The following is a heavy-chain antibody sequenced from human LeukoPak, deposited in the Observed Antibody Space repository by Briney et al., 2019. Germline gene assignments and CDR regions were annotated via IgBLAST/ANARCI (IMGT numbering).Heavy chain of an antibody. V-gene: IGHV3-23*01. Sequence: GGSLRLSCVASGFIFSSYSMSWVRQAPARGLEWVSSLRGNGDTFYADSVKGRITISRDNSKNTLYLQMNSLRADDTAVYYCAKDQGSGWFGGFDIWGQGTMVTVSS. D-gene: IGHD6-19*01. CDR1: GFIFSSYS. CDR3: AKDQGSGWFGGFDI. J-gene: IGHJ3*02. CDR2: LRGNGDT.